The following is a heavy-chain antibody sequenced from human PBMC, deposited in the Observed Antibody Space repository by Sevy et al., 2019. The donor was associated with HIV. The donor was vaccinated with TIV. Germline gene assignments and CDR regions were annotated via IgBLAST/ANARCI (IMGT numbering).Heavy chain of an antibody. V-gene: IGHV3-53*01. D-gene: IGHD4-17*01. CDR3: ARDSVSYGDYGNYYYGMDV. J-gene: IGHJ6*02. Sequence: GGSLRLSCAASGLTVSSNYMSWVRQAPGKGLEWVSLIYSGGSTYYADSVKGRFTISRDNSKNTLYLQMNSLRAEDTAVYYCARDSVSYGDYGNYYYGMDVWGQGTTVTVSS. CDR2: IYSGGST. CDR1: GLTVSSNY.